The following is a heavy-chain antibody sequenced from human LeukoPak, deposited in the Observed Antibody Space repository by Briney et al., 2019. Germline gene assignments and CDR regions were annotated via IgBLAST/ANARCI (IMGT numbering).Heavy chain of an antibody. V-gene: IGHV5-51*01. D-gene: IGHD5-18*01. J-gene: IGHJ3*02. CDR2: IYPGDSDT. Sequence: PGESLKISCKGSGYSFTSYWIGWVRQMPGKGLEWMGIIYPGDSDTRYSPSFQGQVTISADKSISTAYLQWSSPKASDTAMYYCARAGRGYSYGYDAFDIWGQGTMVTVSS. CDR1: GYSFTSYW. CDR3: ARAGRGYSYGYDAFDI.